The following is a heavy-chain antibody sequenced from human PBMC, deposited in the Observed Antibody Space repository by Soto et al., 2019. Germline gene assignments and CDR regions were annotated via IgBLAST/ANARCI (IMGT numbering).Heavy chain of an antibody. CDR1: GFTFSSYG. D-gene: IGHD3-3*01. Sequence: QVQLVESGGGVVQPGRSLRLSCAASGFTFSSYGMHWVRQAPGKGLEWVAVIWYDGSNKYYADSVKGRFTISRDNSKNTLYLQMNSLRAEDTAVYYCARDSHYDFWSGYFQTLSGTNWFDPWGQGTLVTVSS. CDR3: ARDSHYDFWSGYFQTLSGTNWFDP. J-gene: IGHJ5*02. CDR2: IWYDGSNK. V-gene: IGHV3-33*01.